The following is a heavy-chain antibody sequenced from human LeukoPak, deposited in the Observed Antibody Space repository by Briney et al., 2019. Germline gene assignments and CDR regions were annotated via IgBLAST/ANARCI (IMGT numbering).Heavy chain of an antibody. CDR1: GFTFSDYN. V-gene: IGHV3-23*01. D-gene: IGHD3-22*01. CDR2: ISGSGGTA. J-gene: IGHJ4*02. Sequence: PGGSLRLSCATSGFTFSDYNMNWVRQAPGKGLEWVSAISGSGGTAYYADSVKGRFTISRDNSKNTLYLQMNSLRAEDTAVYYCAKKGYYDGSGYYMCYFDLWGQGTLVTVSS. CDR3: AKKGYYDGSGYYMCYFDL.